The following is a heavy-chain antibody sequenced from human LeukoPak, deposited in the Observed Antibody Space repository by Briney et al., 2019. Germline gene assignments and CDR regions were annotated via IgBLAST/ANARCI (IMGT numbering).Heavy chain of an antibody. J-gene: IGHJ3*02. V-gene: IGHV1-18*01. CDR3: AIRGELKDSDALDI. Sequence: ASVKVSCKASGYTFTSYGISWVRHAPGQGLEWMGWISAYNGNTNYAQKLQGRVTMTTDTSTSTAYMELRSLRSDDTAVYYCAIRGELKDSDALDIWGQGTMVTVSS. CDR2: ISAYNGNT. CDR1: GYTFTSYG. D-gene: IGHD1-26*01.